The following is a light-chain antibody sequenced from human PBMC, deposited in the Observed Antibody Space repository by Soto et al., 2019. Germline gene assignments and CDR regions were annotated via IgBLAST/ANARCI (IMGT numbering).Light chain of an antibody. CDR3: MQALKTYYN. CDR2: LGS. CDR1: QSLLNSNGKNY. V-gene: IGKV2-28*01. J-gene: IGKJ2*01. Sequence: DIVMTQSPLSLPVTPGEPASISCRSSQSLLNSNGKNYLDWYLQKPGQSPQLLIYLGSNRASGVTDRFSGSGSATDFTLKISRVEADDVGAYYCMQALKTYYNFCKGTKGDI.